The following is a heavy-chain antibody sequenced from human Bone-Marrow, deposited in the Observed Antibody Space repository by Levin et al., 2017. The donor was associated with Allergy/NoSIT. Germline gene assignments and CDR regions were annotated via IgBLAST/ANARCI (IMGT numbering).Heavy chain of an antibody. CDR2: ISGSGSYI. D-gene: IGHD6-19*01. Sequence: GGSLRLSCAASGFTFNTYSMSWVRQAPGKGLEWVSSISGSGSYIYYADSVKGRFTISRDNTKNSVYLEMNSLRAQDTAVYYCASCRGYSSAYYAMWGQGTPVTVSS. V-gene: IGHV3-21*01. J-gene: IGHJ4*02. CDR1: GFTFNTYS. CDR3: ASCRGYSSAYYAM.